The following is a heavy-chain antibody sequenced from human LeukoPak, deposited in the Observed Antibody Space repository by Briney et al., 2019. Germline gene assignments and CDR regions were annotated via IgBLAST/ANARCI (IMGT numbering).Heavy chain of an antibody. D-gene: IGHD6-19*01. J-gene: IGHJ4*02. CDR1: GFSVTNTY. V-gene: IGHV3-53*01. Sequence: GGSLRLSCAASGFSVTNTYVSWVRQAPGKGLEWVSLMYSGGDTYYAGSVKGRFTISRDNSKNTLSLQMTRLRAEDTAVYYCARDHHSSGWFRGFDCWGQGTLVTVSS. CDR3: ARDHHSSGWFRGFDC. CDR2: MYSGGDT.